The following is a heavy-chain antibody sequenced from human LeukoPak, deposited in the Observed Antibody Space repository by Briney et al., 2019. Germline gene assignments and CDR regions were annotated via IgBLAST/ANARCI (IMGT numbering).Heavy chain of an antibody. CDR2: IYTSGTT. V-gene: IGHV4-4*07. CDR1: SGSISSYY. J-gene: IGHJ3*02. CDR3: ARDQTYYDTSGFSLYAFDI. Sequence: PSETLSRTCSVYSGSISSYYWSWIRQPAGKGLEWIGRIYTSGTTNYNPSLKSRVTMSVDTSKNQFSLKLNSVTAADTAVYYCARDQTYYDTSGFSLYAFDIWGQGTMVTVSS. D-gene: IGHD3-22*01.